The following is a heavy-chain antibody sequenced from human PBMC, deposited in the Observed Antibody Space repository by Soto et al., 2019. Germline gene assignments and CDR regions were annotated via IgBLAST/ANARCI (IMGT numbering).Heavy chain of an antibody. Sequence: TSETLSLTCPFSGGTSISYYWSWIRQPPGKGLEWIGYIYYSGSTNYNPSLKSRVTISVDTSKNQFSLKLSSVTAADTAVYYCARGAIFGVVITYFDYWGQGTLVTVSS. CDR3: ARGAIFGVVITYFDY. CDR1: GGTSISYY. V-gene: IGHV4-59*01. D-gene: IGHD3-3*01. J-gene: IGHJ4*02. CDR2: IYYSGST.